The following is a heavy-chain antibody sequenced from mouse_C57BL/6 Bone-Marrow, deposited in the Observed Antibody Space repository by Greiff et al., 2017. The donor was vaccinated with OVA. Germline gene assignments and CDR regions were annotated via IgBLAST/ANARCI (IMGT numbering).Heavy chain of an antibody. D-gene: IGHD2-1*01. CDR3: ARGEDGNYVAY. CDR1: GYTFTSYW. J-gene: IGHJ3*01. Sequence: QVQLQQPGAELVKPGASVKLSCKASGYTFTSYWMQWVKQRPGQGLEWIGEIDPSDSYTNYNQKFKGKATLTVDTSSSTAYMQLSSLTSEDSAVDYCARGEDGNYVAYWGQGTLVTVSA. V-gene: IGHV1-50*01. CDR2: IDPSDSYT.